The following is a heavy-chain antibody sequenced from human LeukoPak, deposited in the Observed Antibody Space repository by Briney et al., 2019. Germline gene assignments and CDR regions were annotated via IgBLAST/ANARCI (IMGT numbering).Heavy chain of an antibody. CDR2: IYYSGST. V-gene: IGHV4-61*01. D-gene: IGHD2-15*01. J-gene: IGHJ3*01. CDR3: ARGPGLGGGYCSGGSCHQELDY. CDR1: GGSISSSSYY. Sequence: SETLSLTCTVSGGSISSSSYYWSWIRQPPGKGLEWIGYIYYSGSTNYNPSLKSRVTISVDTSKNQFSLKLSSVTAADTAVYYCARGPGLGGGYCSGGSCHQELDYWGQGTMVTVSS.